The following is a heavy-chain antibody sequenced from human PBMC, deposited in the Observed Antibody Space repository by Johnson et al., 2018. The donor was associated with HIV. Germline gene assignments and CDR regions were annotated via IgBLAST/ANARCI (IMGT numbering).Heavy chain of an antibody. J-gene: IGHJ3*02. CDR1: GYTFSSYA. CDR3: AREGGDGFLEWLYTFDI. Sequence: QMLLVESGGGVVQPGRSLRLSCAASGYTFSSYAMHWVRQAPGKGLEWVAVISYDANNKYYADSVKGRFTISSDNSKNTLYLQMNSLETEDTAMYYCAREGGDGFLEWLYTFDIWGQGTMVTVSS. V-gene: IGHV3-30-3*01. D-gene: IGHD3-3*01. CDR2: ISYDANNK.